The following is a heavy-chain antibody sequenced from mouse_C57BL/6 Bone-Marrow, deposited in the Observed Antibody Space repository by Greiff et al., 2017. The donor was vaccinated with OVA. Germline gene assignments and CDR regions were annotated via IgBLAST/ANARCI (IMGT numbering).Heavy chain of an antibody. CDR3: AREGGGSSYDWYVDV. CDR2: IYPGSGRT. CDR1: GYTFTSYW. Sequence: QVQLQQPGAELVKPGASVKMSCKASGYTFTSYWITWVKQRPGQGLEWIGDIYPGSGRTNYNEKFKRQATLTVATSSSAAYMQLSSLASEDSAVYYWAREGGGSSYDWYVDVWGTGTTVTVSS. J-gene: IGHJ1*03. V-gene: IGHV1-55*01. D-gene: IGHD1-1*01.